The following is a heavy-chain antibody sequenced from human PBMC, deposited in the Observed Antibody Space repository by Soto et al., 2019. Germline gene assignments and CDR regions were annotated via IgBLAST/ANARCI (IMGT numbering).Heavy chain of an antibody. CDR2: IIPIFGTA. CDR1: GGTFSSYA. Sequence: QVQLVQSGAEVKKPGSSVKVSCKASGGTFSSYAITWVRQAPGQGLEWMGGIIPIFGTANYAQKFQGRVTITADKTTSTAYMELRSLRSEDTAVYYCAREGECSGGRCLDYWGQGTLVTVCS. D-gene: IGHD2-15*01. J-gene: IGHJ4*02. CDR3: AREGECSGGRCLDY. V-gene: IGHV1-69*06.